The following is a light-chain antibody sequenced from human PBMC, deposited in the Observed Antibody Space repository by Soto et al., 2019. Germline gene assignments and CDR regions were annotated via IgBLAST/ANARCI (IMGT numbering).Light chain of an antibody. CDR1: QDISNY. Sequence: DIQMTQSPSSLSASVGDRVTITCQASQDISNYLYRYQQKPGKAPKLLIYDASNLETGVPSSFSASGSGTDFTFTISSLQPEDIATDYCQQYDNLPVTFGGGTKVVIK. V-gene: IGKV1-33*01. CDR2: DAS. J-gene: IGKJ4*01. CDR3: QQYDNLPVT.